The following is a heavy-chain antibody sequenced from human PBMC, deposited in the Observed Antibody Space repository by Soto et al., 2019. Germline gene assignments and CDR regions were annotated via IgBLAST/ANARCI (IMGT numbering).Heavy chain of an antibody. CDR3: ARGRLFETNYFDY. CDR2: ISSSSSYI. Sequence: GGSLRLSCAASGFTFSSYSMNWVRQAPGKGLEWVSSISSSSSYIYYADSVKGRFTISRDNAKNSLYLQMNSLRAEDTAVYYCARGRLFETNYFDYWGQGTLVTVSS. J-gene: IGHJ4*02. CDR1: GFTFSSYS. V-gene: IGHV3-21*01. D-gene: IGHD1-7*01.